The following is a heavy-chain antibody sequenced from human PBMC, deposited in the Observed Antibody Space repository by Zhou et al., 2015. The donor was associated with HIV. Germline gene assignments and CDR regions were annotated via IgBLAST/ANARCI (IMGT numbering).Heavy chain of an antibody. D-gene: IGHD4-11*01. J-gene: IGHJ6*02. CDR1: GGTFSSYA. V-gene: IGHV1-69*06. CDR3: ASGRYSNYYYYYGMDV. Sequence: QVRLLQSGAEVKKPDSSVRVSCKGSGGTFSSYAISWVRQAPGQGLEWMGGIIPIFGTANYAQKFQGRVTITADKSTSTAYMELSSLRSEDTAVYYCASGRYSNYYYYYGMDVWGQGTTVTVSS. CDR2: IIPIFGTA.